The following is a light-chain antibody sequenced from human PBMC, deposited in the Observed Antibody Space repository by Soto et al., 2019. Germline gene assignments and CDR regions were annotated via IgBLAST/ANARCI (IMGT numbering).Light chain of an antibody. CDR3: QQRSNWPS. CDR2: GAS. V-gene: IGKV3-11*01. J-gene: IGKJ3*01. Sequence: EIELTQSPGTLSLSPGELATLSFRASQSVSSRYLAWYQQKPGQAPRLLIFGASKRATGIPARFSGSGSGTDFTLTISSLEPEDFAVYYCQQRSNWPSFGPGTKVDIK. CDR1: QSVSSRY.